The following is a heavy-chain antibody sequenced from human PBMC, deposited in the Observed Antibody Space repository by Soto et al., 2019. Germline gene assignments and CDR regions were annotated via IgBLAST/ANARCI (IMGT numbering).Heavy chain of an antibody. D-gene: IGHD2-21*01. CDR2: IGTSGTPT. J-gene: IGHJ6*02. CDR1: GFTFRNYA. CDR3: TRILWSSRRDALDI. Sequence: PLGGSLRLSCIASGFTFRNYAMAWVRQAPGEDLEWVSAIGTSGTPTLYADSVKSRFSISRDDSRNTVSLQMNSLGVEDTATYYCTRILWSSRRDALDIWGQGTTVTVSS. V-gene: IGHV3-23*01.